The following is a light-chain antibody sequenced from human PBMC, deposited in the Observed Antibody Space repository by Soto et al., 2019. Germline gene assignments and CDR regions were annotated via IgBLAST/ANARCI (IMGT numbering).Light chain of an antibody. V-gene: IGLV3-21*04. Sequence: SYELTQPPSVSVAPGKTARITCGGNNIGSKSVHWYQQKPGQAPVLVIYYDSDRPSGSPERFSGSNSANTATLTISRVEAGDEADYYCQVWDSSSDHVVFGGGTKLTVL. CDR2: YDS. CDR1: NIGSKS. J-gene: IGLJ2*01. CDR3: QVWDSSSDHVV.